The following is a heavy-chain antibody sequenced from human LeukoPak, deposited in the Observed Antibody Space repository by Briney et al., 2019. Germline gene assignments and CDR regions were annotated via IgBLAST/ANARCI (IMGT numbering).Heavy chain of an antibody. Sequence: NPGGTLRLSCAASGFTFSSFGMSWVRQAPGKGLEWVSAISSTGGTAYYADSVKGRFTISRDNAKNSLYLQMNSLRAEDTAVYYCARAGIAARPKHHDYWGQGTLVTVSS. CDR1: GFTFSSFG. D-gene: IGHD6-6*01. J-gene: IGHJ4*02. V-gene: IGHV3-21*01. CDR3: ARAGIAARPKHHDY. CDR2: ISSTGGTA.